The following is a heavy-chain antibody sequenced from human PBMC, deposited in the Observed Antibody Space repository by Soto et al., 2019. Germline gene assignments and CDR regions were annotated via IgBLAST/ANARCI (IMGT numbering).Heavy chain of an antibody. J-gene: IGHJ6*02. CDR2: INSEGVTI. Sequence: DVQLVESGGGLVQPGGSLRLSCTVSGFTLSSCEMNWVRQAPGKGLEWISYINSEGVTIYADSVRGRFTISRDNVQNSLLLQMNSLRAVDTAVYYCSRDKGDKVAYGMDVWGQGTTVTVSS. CDR3: SRDKGDKVAYGMDV. V-gene: IGHV3-48*03. CDR1: GFTLSSCE. D-gene: IGHD5-12*01.